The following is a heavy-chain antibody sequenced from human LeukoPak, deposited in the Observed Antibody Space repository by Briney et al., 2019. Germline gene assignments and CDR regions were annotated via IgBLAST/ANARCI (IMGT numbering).Heavy chain of an antibody. D-gene: IGHD4-17*01. CDR1: GYTFTSYG. Sequence: ASVEVSCNASGYTFTSYGISWVRQAPGQGLEWMGWISAYNGNTNYAQKLQGRVTMTTDTSTSTAYMELRSLRSDDTAVYYCARDKDYGDYGDWGQGTLVTVSS. J-gene: IGHJ4*02. CDR3: ARDKDYGDYGD. CDR2: ISAYNGNT. V-gene: IGHV1-18*01.